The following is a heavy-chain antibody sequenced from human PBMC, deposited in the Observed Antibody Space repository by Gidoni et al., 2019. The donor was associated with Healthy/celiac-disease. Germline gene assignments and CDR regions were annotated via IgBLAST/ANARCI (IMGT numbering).Heavy chain of an antibody. CDR2: ISYDGSNK. Sequence: QVQLVESGGGVVQPGRSLRLSCAASGFTFSSYAMHWVRQAPGKGLEWVAVISYDGSNKYYADSVKGRFTISRDNSKNTLYLQMNSLRAEDTAVYYCARAQYSSGWYLTYYYYYGMDVWGQGTTVTVSS. CDR3: ARAQYSSGWYLTYYYYYGMDV. CDR1: GFTFSSYA. J-gene: IGHJ6*02. D-gene: IGHD6-19*01. V-gene: IGHV3-30-3*01.